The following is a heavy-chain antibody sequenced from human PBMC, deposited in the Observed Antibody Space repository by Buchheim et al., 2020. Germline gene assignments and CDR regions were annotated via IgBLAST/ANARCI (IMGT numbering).Heavy chain of an antibody. CDR1: GGSIKSNRW. J-gene: IGHJ4*02. CDR2: IFHSGLT. CDR3: ARDPNGSGQYMDS. Sequence: QVQLQESGPGLVKPSGTLSLTCTVSGGSIKSNRWWTWVRQSPEKGLEWIGEIFHSGLTNYNPSLKSRVTLLVDASENEFSLTLTSVTAADTAVYFCARDPNGSGQYMDSWGQGT. D-gene: IGHD3-10*01. V-gene: IGHV4-4*02.